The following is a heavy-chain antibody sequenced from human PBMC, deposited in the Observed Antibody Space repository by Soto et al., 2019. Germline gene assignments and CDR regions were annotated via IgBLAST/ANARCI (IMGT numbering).Heavy chain of an antibody. J-gene: IGHJ6*03. CDR1: CGSXSGYY. Sequence: SETLSLTCAVYCGSXSGYYWSCIRQPPGKGLEWTGEINHSGSTNYNPSLKSRVTISVDTSKNQFSLKLSSVTAADTAVYYCARGMVVRKYYYYMDVWGKGTTVTVSS. CDR3: ARGMVVRKYYYYMDV. D-gene: IGHD3-10*01. V-gene: IGHV4-34*01. CDR2: INHSGST.